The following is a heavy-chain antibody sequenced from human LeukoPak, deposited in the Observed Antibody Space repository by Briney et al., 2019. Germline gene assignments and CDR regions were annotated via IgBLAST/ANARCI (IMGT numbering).Heavy chain of an antibody. J-gene: IGHJ3*02. V-gene: IGHV3-30*18. Sequence: GGSLRLSCAASGFTFSGYGMHWVRQAPGEGLEWVAGTSYDGIQKYYEDSVKGRFTISGDNSKNTLYLQMNSLRTEDTAVYYCANSKVPREDCSVTSCYAGFGPFDIWGQGTMVSVSS. CDR2: TSYDGIQK. D-gene: IGHD2-2*01. CDR1: GFTFSGYG. CDR3: ANSKVPREDCSVTSCYAGFGPFDI.